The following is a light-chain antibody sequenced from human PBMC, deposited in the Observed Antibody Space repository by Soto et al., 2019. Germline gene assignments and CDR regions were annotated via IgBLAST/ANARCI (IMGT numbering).Light chain of an antibody. CDR3: TSYTSSSTLDV. V-gene: IGLV2-14*01. Sequence: QSSLTQPASVSGCPGQSITISCTGTSSDVGGYNYVSWYQQHPGKAPKLIIYEVSNRPTGVSNRFSDSKSGHTASLTISGLQSEDEADYFCTSYTSSSTLDVFGTGTKVTVL. J-gene: IGLJ1*01. CDR1: SSDVGGYNY. CDR2: EVS.